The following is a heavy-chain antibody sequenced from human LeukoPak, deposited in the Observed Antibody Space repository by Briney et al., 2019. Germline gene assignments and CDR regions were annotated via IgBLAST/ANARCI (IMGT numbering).Heavy chain of an antibody. D-gene: IGHD2-2*01. J-gene: IGHJ6*03. Sequence: GGSLRLSCAASGFTFSSYGMSWVRQAPGKGLEWVSAISGSGGSTYYADSVKGRFTISRDNSRNTLYLQLNSLRDEDTAVYYCAKAYRYYYYYIDLWAKGTTVTISS. V-gene: IGHV3-23*01. CDR3: AKAYRYYYYYIDL. CDR2: ISGSGGST. CDR1: GFTFSSYG.